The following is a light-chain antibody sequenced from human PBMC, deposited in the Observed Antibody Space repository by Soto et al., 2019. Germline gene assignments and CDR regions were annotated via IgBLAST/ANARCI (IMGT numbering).Light chain of an antibody. CDR2: AAS. J-gene: IGKJ1*01. Sequence: EIEITQSPATLYLAPGERVTLSCRASESVSTNLAWYQQKAGQAPRILIYAASTRATGIPARFSGSGSGTEFTLTISSLQSEYFAVDYCQQYRIWRTFGQGTKV. V-gene: IGKV3-15*01. CDR1: ESVSTN. CDR3: QQYRIWRT.